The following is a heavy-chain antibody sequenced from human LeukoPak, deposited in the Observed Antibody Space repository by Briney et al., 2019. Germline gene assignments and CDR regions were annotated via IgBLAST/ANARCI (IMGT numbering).Heavy chain of an antibody. D-gene: IGHD3-10*01. CDR2: ISGSGGST. CDR3: ANALEYGSGTYYYYYYYMDV. Sequence: GGSLRLSCAASGFTFSSYAKRWVRQATGKGLEWLSAISGSGGSTYYADAVKGRFTFSRDNSKNTLYLQMNSLRDEDTAVYYCANALEYGSGTYYYYYYYMDVWGKGTTVTVSS. V-gene: IGHV3-23*01. CDR1: GFTFSSYA. J-gene: IGHJ6*03.